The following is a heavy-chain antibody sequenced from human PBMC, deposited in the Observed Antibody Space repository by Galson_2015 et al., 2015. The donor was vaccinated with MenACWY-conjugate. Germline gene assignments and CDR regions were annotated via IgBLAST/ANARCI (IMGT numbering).Heavy chain of an antibody. J-gene: IGHJ3*02. CDR2: LWSNGINN. V-gene: IGHV3-33*01. CDR1: GFTLSNYG. CDR3: ARERGPYDAFEI. Sequence: SLRLSCAASGFTLSNYGMHWVRQAPGKGVEWVAVLWSNGINNYYADSVKGRFTFSRDNFNNMLYLQMNSLRAEDTAVYYYARERGPYDAFEIWGQGTLVTVSS.